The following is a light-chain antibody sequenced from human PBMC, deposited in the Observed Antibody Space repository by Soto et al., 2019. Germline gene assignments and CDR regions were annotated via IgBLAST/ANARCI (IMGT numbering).Light chain of an antibody. Sequence: QSVLTQPPSASWTPGQRVTISCSGSTSNIGSKTVSWYHQLPGSAPRVLIYNNNERPSGVPDRFSGSKSGTSASLAISGLQSEDEADYYCATWDDSLPAVFGGGTKVTVL. CDR3: ATWDDSLPAV. CDR1: TSNIGSKT. CDR2: NNN. J-gene: IGLJ2*01. V-gene: IGLV1-44*01.